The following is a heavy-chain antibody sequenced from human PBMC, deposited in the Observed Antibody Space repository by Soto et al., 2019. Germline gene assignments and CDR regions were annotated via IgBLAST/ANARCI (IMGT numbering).Heavy chain of an antibody. CDR1: GFTFSRDW. CDR3: ARRCHSPADYY. CDR2: IKEDGSEK. Sequence: GGSLRVSRAGGGFTFSRDWIRWVRQGPGKGLQGVANIKEDGSEKYYVDSVKGRFTISRDNAKNSQYLQMNSLRAEDTAVYYCARRCHSPADYYCGPGILVTVPS. D-gene: IGHD2-2*01. J-gene: IGHJ4*01. V-gene: IGHV3-7*01.